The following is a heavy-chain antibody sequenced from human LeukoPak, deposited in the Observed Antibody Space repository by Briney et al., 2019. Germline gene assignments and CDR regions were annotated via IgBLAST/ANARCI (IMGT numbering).Heavy chain of an antibody. Sequence: PGGSLRLSCAASGFTVGNNYMSWVRQAPGKGLEWVSVIYAGGSTYYADSVKGRFTSSRDNSKNTLYLQMNSLRAEDTAVYYCSGSGSYYSDYWGQGTLVTVSS. D-gene: IGHD3-10*01. J-gene: IGHJ4*02. CDR3: SGSGSYYSDY. CDR2: IYAGGST. CDR1: GFTVGNNY. V-gene: IGHV3-66*01.